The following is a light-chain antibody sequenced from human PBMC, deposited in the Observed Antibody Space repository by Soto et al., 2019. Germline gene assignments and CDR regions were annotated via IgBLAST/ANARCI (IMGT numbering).Light chain of an antibody. V-gene: IGKV2-30*01. Sequence: DVVLTQSPLFLSATLGQPASISCRSSEGLVYGDGNTYLSWFQRRPGHAPRRLIYAVSDRDSGVPDRFSGSWSGSDFTLRISRVEAEDVGVYFCMQGTHWPFTFGQGTKLEIK. J-gene: IGKJ2*01. CDR3: MQGTHWPFT. CDR1: EGLVYGDGNTY. CDR2: AVS.